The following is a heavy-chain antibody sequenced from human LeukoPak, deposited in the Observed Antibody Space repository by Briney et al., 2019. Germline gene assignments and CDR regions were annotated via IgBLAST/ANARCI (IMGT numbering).Heavy chain of an antibody. J-gene: IGHJ4*02. Sequence: GGSLRLSCVASGFTFSNYPMTWVRQAPGKGLEWVSAMSGSGGSTYYADSVKGRFTISRDNSKNTLYLQMNSLRAEDTAVYYCAFNLDWGQGTLVTVSS. CDR2: MSGSGGST. D-gene: IGHD1-1*01. CDR3: AFNLD. CDR1: GFTFSNYP. V-gene: IGHV3-23*01.